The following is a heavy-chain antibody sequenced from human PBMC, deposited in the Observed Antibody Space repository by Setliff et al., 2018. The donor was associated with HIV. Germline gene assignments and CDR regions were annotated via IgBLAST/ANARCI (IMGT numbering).Heavy chain of an antibody. D-gene: IGHD2-2*01. CDR3: ARDFGGYCSSMSCPGLFDP. CDR2: IIPISGTA. Sequence: SVKVSCKASGGTLSNYGMSWVRQAPGQGLEWMGGIIPISGTANYAQKFQGRVTITTDESTSTAYMELSGLRSEDTAVYYCARDFGGYCSSMSCPGLFDPWGQGTLVTVSS. J-gene: IGHJ5*02. CDR1: GGTLSNYG. V-gene: IGHV1-69*05.